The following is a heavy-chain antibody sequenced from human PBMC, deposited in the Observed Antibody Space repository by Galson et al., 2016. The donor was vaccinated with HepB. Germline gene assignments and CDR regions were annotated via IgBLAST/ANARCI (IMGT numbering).Heavy chain of an antibody. D-gene: IGHD1-26*01. CDR1: GFSLSSARMG. CDR2: IFWNDEE. V-gene: IGHV2-26*02. J-gene: IGHJ3*01. CDR3: ARIHLNALSGRPDAFDV. Sequence: PALVKPTQTLTLTCTVSGFSLSSARMGVSWIRQPPGKALEWLAQIFWNDEESYSTSLKSRLPISKDTSKNQVVLSMTNVDPVDTATYYCARIHLNALSGRPDAFDVWGQGTVVIV.